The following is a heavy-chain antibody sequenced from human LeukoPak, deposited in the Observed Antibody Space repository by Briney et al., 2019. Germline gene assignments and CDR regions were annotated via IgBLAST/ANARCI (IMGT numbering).Heavy chain of an antibody. V-gene: IGHV3-30*02. CDR1: GFTFSTYG. CDR2: IRDDGSNK. Sequence: GGSLRLPCAASGFTFSTYGMHWVRQAPGKGLEWVAFIRDDGSNKHYVDSVKGRFTISRDNSKNTLYPQMNSLRAEDTAIYYCASDDYWGQGTLVAVSS. J-gene: IGHJ4*02. CDR3: ASDDY.